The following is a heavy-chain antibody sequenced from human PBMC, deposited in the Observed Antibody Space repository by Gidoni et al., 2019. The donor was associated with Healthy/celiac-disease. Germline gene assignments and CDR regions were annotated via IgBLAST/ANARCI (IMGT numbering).Heavy chain of an antibody. Sequence: EVQLVESGGGLVKPGGSLRLSCAASGFTCSSYSMNWARQAPGKGLEWVSSISSSSSYIYYADSVKGRFTISRDNAKNSLYLQMSSLRAEDTALYYCARERGYGSNAIDSWGQGTLVTVSS. CDR1: GFTCSSYS. V-gene: IGHV3-21*01. CDR2: ISSSSSYI. D-gene: IGHD6-13*01. J-gene: IGHJ4*02. CDR3: ARERGYGSNAIDS.